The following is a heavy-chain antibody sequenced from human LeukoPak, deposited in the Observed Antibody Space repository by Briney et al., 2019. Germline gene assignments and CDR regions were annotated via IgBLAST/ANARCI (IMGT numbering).Heavy chain of an antibody. CDR1: GFTFKLYW. CDR2: INDDGSDT. J-gene: IGHJ2*01. Sequence: GGSLRLSCAASGFTFKLYWMHWVRQVPGKRPVWVSRINDDGSDTIYADSVRGRFTISRDDAKNTVYLQMNNLRAEDTAVYYCARAPEKDYWYFDLWGRGTLVTVSS. CDR3: ARAPEKDYWYFDL. V-gene: IGHV3-74*01.